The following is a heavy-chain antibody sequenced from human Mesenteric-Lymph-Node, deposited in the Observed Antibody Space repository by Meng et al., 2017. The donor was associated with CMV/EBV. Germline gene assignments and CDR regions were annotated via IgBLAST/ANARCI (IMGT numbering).Heavy chain of an antibody. Sequence: GGSLRLSCAASGFTFSSYSMDWVRQAPGKGLEWVSSISTSGTYIYYADSVKGRFTISRDNAKNSLYLQMNSLRAEDTAVYYCARDPYGDTIFDYWGQGTLVTVSS. D-gene: IGHD4-17*01. CDR3: ARDPYGDTIFDY. V-gene: IGHV3-21*01. J-gene: IGHJ4*02. CDR2: ISTSGTYI. CDR1: GFTFSSYS.